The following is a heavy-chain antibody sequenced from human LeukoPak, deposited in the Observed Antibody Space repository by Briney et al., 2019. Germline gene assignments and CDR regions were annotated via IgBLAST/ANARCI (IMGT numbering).Heavy chain of an antibody. Sequence: GGSLRLSCAASGFTFTDHVMHWVRQAPGKGLEWVAFIRYDGSNKYYADSVKGRFTISRDNSKNTLYLQMNSLRAEDTAVYYCAKDFYDMNIPAAIDYYYYMDVWGKGTTVTVSS. CDR2: IRYDGSNK. CDR3: AKDFYDMNIPAAIDYYYYMDV. J-gene: IGHJ6*03. D-gene: IGHD2-2*01. CDR1: GFTFTDHV. V-gene: IGHV3-30*02.